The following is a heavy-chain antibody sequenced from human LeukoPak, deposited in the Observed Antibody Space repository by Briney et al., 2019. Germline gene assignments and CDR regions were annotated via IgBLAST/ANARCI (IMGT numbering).Heavy chain of an antibody. V-gene: IGHV1-18*01. Sequence: ASVKVSCKASGYTFTSYGISWVRQAPGQGLEWMGWISAYNGNTHYAQKLQGRVTMTTDTSTSTAYMELRSLRSDDTAVYYCARSLGPIAVADLDYWGQGTLVTVSS. CDR2: ISAYNGNT. CDR1: GYTFTSYG. CDR3: ARSLGPIAVADLDY. J-gene: IGHJ4*02. D-gene: IGHD6-19*01.